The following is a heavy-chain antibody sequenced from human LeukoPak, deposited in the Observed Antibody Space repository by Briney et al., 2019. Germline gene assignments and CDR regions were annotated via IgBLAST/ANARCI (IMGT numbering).Heavy chain of an antibody. Sequence: GRSLRLSCTASGFTVGDYALSWVRQPPGKGLEWLSFIRSKDHGGTKEYAASVKGRFTISRDDSNSIANLQMNSLIIEDTAVYFCTRDPHYYHGNPHDFWGQGTRVTVSS. V-gene: IGHV3-49*04. J-gene: IGHJ4*02. CDR3: TRDPHYYHGNPHDF. CDR2: IRSKDHGGTK. D-gene: IGHD4-23*01. CDR1: GFTVGDYA.